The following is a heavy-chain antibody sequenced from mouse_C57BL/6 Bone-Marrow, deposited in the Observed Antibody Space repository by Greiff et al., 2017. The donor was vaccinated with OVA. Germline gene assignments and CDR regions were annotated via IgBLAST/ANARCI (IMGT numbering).Heavy chain of an antibody. CDR3: TFGGSSSDY. J-gene: IGHJ2*01. CDR1: GFNIKDDY. Sequence: EVQLQQSGAELVRPGASVKLSCTASGFNIKDDYMHWVKQRPEQGLEWIGWIDPENGDTEYASKFQGKATITADTSSNTASLQRSTLSSEDTALYFCTFGGSSSDYCGQGTTLTLSS. D-gene: IGHD3-1*01. V-gene: IGHV14-4*01. CDR2: IDPENGDT.